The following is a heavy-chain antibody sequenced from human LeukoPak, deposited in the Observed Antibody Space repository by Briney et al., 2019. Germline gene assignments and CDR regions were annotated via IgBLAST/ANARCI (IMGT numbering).Heavy chain of an antibody. CDR2: MNPNSGNI. J-gene: IGHJ6*03. CDR1: GYTFTSYD. CDR3: ARALSWTTESYYYMDV. V-gene: IGHV1-8*01. Sequence: ASVKVSCKASGYTFTSYDINWVRQATGQGLEWMGWMNPNSGNIGYAQKFQGRVTMTKITSITTAYMGLGSLRSEDTAVYYCARALSWTTESYYYMDVWGKGTTVTVSS. D-gene: IGHD3/OR15-3a*01.